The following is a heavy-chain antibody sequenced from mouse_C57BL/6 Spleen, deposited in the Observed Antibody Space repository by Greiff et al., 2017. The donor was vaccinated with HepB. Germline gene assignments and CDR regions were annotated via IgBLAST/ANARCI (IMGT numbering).Heavy chain of an antibody. CDR1: GFSLTSYG. D-gene: IGHD2-1*01. CDR2: IWSGGST. Sequence: VKLVESGPGLVQPSQSLSITCTVSGFSLTSYGVHWVRQSPGKGLEWLGVIWSGGSTDYNAAFISRLSISKDNSKSQVFFKMNSLQADDTAIYYCARNSMVTTLYYYAMDYWGQGTSVTVSS. V-gene: IGHV2-2*01. J-gene: IGHJ4*01. CDR3: ARNSMVTTLYYYAMDY.